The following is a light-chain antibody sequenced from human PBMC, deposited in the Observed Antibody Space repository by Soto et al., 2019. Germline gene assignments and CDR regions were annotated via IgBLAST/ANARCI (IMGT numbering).Light chain of an antibody. CDR1: ESINSD. CDR2: GAS. J-gene: IGKJ1*01. CDR3: QQHNNWPRT. V-gene: IGKV3D-15*01. Sequence: EIVLTQSPATLSVSPGEGATLSCRASESINSDIAWYQQKPGQAPRLLIYGASTRATGIPDRVTGSGAGTDFSRTISSLGSEDLEVYACQQHNNWPRTFGQGTKVDNK.